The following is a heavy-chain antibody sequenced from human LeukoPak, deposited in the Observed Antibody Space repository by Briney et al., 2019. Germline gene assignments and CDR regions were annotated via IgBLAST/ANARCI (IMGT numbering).Heavy chain of an antibody. CDR3: ARVTGRVVTACSSGH. CDR2: MNPNNGNT. Sequence: ASVKVSCKASGYTFTSYDINWVRQATGQGLEWMGWMNPNNGNTDYAQKFQGRVTMTRNTSIGTAYMELSNLRYEDTAVYYCARVTGRVVTACSSGHWGQGTLVTVSS. D-gene: IGHD2-21*02. J-gene: IGHJ4*02. V-gene: IGHV1-8*01. CDR1: GYTFTSYD.